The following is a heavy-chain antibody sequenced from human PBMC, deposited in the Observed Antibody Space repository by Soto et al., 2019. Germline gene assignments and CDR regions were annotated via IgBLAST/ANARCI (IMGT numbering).Heavy chain of an antibody. V-gene: IGHV1-69*13. Sequence: GASVKVSCKASGGTFSSYAISWVRQAPGQGLEWMGGIIPIFGTANYAQKFQGRVTITADESTSTAYMELSSLRSEDTAVYYCARDDIVVVVAATWDYYGMDVWGQGTLVTVSS. CDR1: GGTFSSYA. D-gene: IGHD2-15*01. J-gene: IGHJ6*02. CDR3: ARDDIVVVVAATWDYYGMDV. CDR2: IIPIFGTA.